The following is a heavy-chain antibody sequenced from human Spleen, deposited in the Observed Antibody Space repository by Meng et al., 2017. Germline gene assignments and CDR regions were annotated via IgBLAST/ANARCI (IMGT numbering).Heavy chain of an antibody. CDR1: GGSISSGGYY. CDR3: ARGLNWFDP. V-gene: IGHV4-31*01. Sequence: QWQRPESGPGLGKPSPTLSLTCAVSGGSISSGGYYWSWIRQHPGKGLEWIGYIYYSGSTYYNPSLKSLVTISVDTSKNQFSLKLSSVTAADTAVYYCARGLNWFDPWGQGTLVTVSS. J-gene: IGHJ5*02. CDR2: IYYSGST.